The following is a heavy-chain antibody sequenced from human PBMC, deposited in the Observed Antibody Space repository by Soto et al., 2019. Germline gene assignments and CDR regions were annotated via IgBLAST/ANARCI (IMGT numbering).Heavy chain of an antibody. CDR2: ISESGGST. CDR1: GFSFSDYA. D-gene: IGHD6-13*01. J-gene: IGHJ4*02. Sequence: LRLSCAASGFSFSDYAMSWVRQAPGKGLEWVSVISESGGSTHYADSVRGRFTVSRDNSKNSLSLRMNSLRDEDTAVYFCAKRSPYSSGWYSPIFDYWGQGALVTVSS. V-gene: IGHV3-23*01. CDR3: AKRSPYSSGWYSPIFDY.